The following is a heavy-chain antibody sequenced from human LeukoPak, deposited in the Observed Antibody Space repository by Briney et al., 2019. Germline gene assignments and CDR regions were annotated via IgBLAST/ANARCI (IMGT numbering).Heavy chain of an antibody. CDR3: ARGGDGYNFLAYPDCFDY. V-gene: IGHV3-7*04. Sequence: GGSLRLSCAASGFTFSSYWMSWVRQAPGKGLEWVANIKQDGSEKYYVDSVKGRFTISRDDAKNSLYLQMNSLRAEDTAVYYCARGGDGYNFLAYPDCFDYWGQGTLVTVSS. J-gene: IGHJ4*02. CDR2: IKQDGSEK. CDR1: GFTFSSYW. D-gene: IGHD5-24*01.